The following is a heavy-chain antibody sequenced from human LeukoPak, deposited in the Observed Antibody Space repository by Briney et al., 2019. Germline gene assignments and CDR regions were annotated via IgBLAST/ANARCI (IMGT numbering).Heavy chain of an antibody. CDR3: ARPGAGRFGELFRGGLGY. Sequence: SVKVSCKAPGGTFSSYAISWVRQAPGQGLEWMGGIIPIFGTANYAQKFQGRVTITADESTSTAYMELSSLRSEDTAVYYCARPGAGRFGELFRGGLGYWGQGTLVTVSS. CDR2: IIPIFGTA. V-gene: IGHV1-69*13. D-gene: IGHD3-10*01. J-gene: IGHJ4*02. CDR1: GGTFSSYA.